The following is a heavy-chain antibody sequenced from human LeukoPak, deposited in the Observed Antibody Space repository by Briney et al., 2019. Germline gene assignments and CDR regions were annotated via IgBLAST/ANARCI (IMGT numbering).Heavy chain of an antibody. D-gene: IGHD3-16*01. CDR2: IKQDGSEK. CDR3: ARGGFGTGSN. CDR1: GLTFSNYW. V-gene: IGHV3-7*03. Sequence: GGSLRLSCAASGLTFSNYWMDWVRQAPGKGLEWVANIKQDGSEKNYVDSVKGRFIISRDNAKNSLYLQMNTLRADDTAVYYCARGGFGTGSNWGQGTLVTVSS. J-gene: IGHJ4*02.